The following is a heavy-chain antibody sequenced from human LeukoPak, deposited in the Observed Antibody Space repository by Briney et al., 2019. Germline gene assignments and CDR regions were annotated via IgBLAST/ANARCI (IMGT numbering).Heavy chain of an antibody. Sequence: MPSETLSLTCTVSGGSISSGYYWGWIRQPPGKGLEWIGSIYHSGSTYYNPSLKSRVTISVDTSKNQFSLKLSSVTAADTAVYYCARRVGVALDYWGQGTLVTVSS. V-gene: IGHV4-38-2*02. CDR2: IYHSGST. J-gene: IGHJ4*02. D-gene: IGHD2-21*01. CDR1: GGSISSGYY. CDR3: ARRVGVALDY.